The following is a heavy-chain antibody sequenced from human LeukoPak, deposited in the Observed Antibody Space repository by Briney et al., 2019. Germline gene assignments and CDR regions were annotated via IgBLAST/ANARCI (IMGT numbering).Heavy chain of an antibody. Sequence: SSETLSLTCTVSGGSISSGSYYWSWIRQPAGKGLEWIGRIYTSGSTNYNPSLKSRVTISVETSKNQFSLKLSSVTAADTAVYYCARESVVVVAASNWFDPWGQGTLVTVSS. D-gene: IGHD2-15*01. V-gene: IGHV4-61*02. J-gene: IGHJ5*02. CDR2: IYTSGST. CDR3: ARESVVVVAASNWFDP. CDR1: GGSISSGSYY.